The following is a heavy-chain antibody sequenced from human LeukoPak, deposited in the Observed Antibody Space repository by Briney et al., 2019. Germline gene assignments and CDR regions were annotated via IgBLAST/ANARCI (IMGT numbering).Heavy chain of an antibody. D-gene: IGHD3-22*01. CDR2: ISGSSSYI. Sequence: GGSLRLSCAVSGCTFSSYSMKWVRQAPGKALEWVSSISGSSSYIYYADSVKGRFTISRDNGKNSLYLQMNSLRAEDTAVYYCARDDDSSGYEGDWGQGTVVTVSS. V-gene: IGHV3-21*01. CDR1: GCTFSSYS. CDR3: ARDDDSSGYEGD. J-gene: IGHJ4*02.